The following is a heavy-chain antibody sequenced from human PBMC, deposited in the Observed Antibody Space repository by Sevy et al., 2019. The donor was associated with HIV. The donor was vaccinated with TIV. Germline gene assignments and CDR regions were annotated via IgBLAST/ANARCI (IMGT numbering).Heavy chain of an antibody. D-gene: IGHD2-15*01. Sequence: GGSLRLSCAASGFTFTRYAMSWVRQAPGKGLEWVSGIIENGVDTYYADSVKGRFTISRDNSKNTLYLQMNSLRAEDTAVYYCAKDYCVTCSPDIPLDYWGQGIQVTVSS. J-gene: IGHJ4*02. CDR1: GFTFTRYA. CDR3: AKDYCVTCSPDIPLDY. CDR2: IIENGVDT. V-gene: IGHV3-23*01.